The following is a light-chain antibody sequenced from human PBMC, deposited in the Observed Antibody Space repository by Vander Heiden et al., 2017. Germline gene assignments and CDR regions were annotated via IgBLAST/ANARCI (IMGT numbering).Light chain of an antibody. J-gene: IGKJ2*01. CDR1: QSVSSY. Sequence: EIVMTQSPATLSVSPGERATLSCRASQSVSSYLAWYRQKPGQAPRLLIYGASTRATGIPARFSGSGSGTEFTLTISSLQSEDFAVYYCQQDNNWPYTFGQGTKLEIK. CDR2: GAS. CDR3: QQDNNWPYT. V-gene: IGKV3-15*01.